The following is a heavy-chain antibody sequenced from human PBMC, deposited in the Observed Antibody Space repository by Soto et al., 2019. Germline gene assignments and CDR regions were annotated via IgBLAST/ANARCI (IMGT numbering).Heavy chain of an antibody. CDR1: GYIFTNYG. D-gene: IGHD6-25*01. J-gene: IGHJ4*02. CDR2: MNPNSGNT. V-gene: IGHV1-8*02. Sequence: ASVKVSCKASGYIFTNYGISWVRQATGQGLEWMGWMNPNSGNTGYAQKFQGRVTMTRNTSISTAYMELSSLRSEDTAVYYCARDLAGRIDYWGQGTLVTVSS. CDR3: ARDLAGRIDY.